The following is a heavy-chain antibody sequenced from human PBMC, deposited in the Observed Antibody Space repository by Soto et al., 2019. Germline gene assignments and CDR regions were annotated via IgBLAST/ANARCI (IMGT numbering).Heavy chain of an antibody. Sequence: ASVKVSCKASGYTFTGYYMHWVRQAPGQGLEWMGWINPNSGGTNYAQKFQGRVTMTRDTSISTAYMELSRLRSDDTAVYYCAIEDSSGYGQNRFDPWGQGTLVTVSS. D-gene: IGHD3-22*01. CDR2: INPNSGGT. V-gene: IGHV1-2*02. J-gene: IGHJ5*02. CDR3: AIEDSSGYGQNRFDP. CDR1: GYTFTGYY.